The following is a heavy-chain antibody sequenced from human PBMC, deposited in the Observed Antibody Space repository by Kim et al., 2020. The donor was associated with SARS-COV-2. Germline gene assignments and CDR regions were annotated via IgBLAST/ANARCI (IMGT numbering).Heavy chain of an antibody. CDR1: GFTFSSYG. CDR3: AKDRIGVIEVVTTHWFDP. V-gene: IGHV3-23*01. Sequence: GGSLRLSCAASGFTFSSYGMSWVRQAPGKGLEWVSIISGSGNSTYYADSVRGRFTISRDNAKKTLYLQMNCLRAEDTAVYYCAKDRIGVIEVVTTHWFDPSGQGTLVTVSS. CDR2: ISGSGNST. D-gene: IGHD3-22*01. J-gene: IGHJ5*02.